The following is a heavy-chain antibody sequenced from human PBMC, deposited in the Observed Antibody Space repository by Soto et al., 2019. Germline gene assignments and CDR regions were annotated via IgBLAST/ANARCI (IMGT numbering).Heavy chain of an antibody. V-gene: IGHV1-2*02. D-gene: IGHD4-17*01. J-gene: IGHJ4*02. CDR2: INPNSGGT. Sequence: GASVKVSCKASGYTFTGYYMHWVRQAPGQGLEWMGWINPNSGGTNYAQKFQGRVTVTRDTSISTAYMELSRLRSDDTAVYYCARQLNVNTVTPGYWGQGTLVTVSS. CDR1: GYTFTGYY. CDR3: ARQLNVNTVTPGY.